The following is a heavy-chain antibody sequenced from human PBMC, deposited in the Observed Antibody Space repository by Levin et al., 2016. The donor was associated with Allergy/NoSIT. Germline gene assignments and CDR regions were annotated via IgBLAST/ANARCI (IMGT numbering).Heavy chain of an antibody. D-gene: IGHD6-13*01. Sequence: WIRQPPGKGLEWIGYIYYSGSTNYNPSLKSRVTISVDTSKNQFSLKLSSVTAADTAVYYCARELIAAAGNWFDPWGQGTLVTVSS. J-gene: IGHJ5*02. V-gene: IGHV4-59*01. CDR2: IYYSGST. CDR3: ARELIAAAGNWFDP.